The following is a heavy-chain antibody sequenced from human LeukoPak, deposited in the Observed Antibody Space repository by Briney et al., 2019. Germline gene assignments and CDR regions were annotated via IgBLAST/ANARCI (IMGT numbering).Heavy chain of an antibody. J-gene: IGHJ5*02. CDR1: GGSISSYY. CDR2: IYYSGST. Sequence: SETLSLTCTVSGGSISSYYWSWIRQPAGKGLEWIEYIYYSGSTNYNPSLKSRVTISVDTSKNQFSLKLSSVTAADTAVYYCARDNRDGIAAAGTGNWFDPWGQGTLVTVSS. V-gene: IGHV4-59*01. CDR3: ARDNRDGIAAAGTGNWFDP. D-gene: IGHD6-13*01.